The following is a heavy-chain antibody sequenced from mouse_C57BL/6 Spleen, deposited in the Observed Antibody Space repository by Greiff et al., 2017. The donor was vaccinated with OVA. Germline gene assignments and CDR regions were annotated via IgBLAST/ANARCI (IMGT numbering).Heavy chain of an antibody. Sequence: VQLQQSGAELVKPGASVKLSCKASGYTFTSYWMHWVKQRPGQGLEWIGMIHPNSGSTNYNEKFKSKATLTVDKSSSTAFLQLSSLTSEDSGVYDGARARITAVVADWYFDVWGTGTTVTVSS. CDR2: IHPNSGST. CDR3: ARARITAVVADWYFDV. D-gene: IGHD1-1*01. V-gene: IGHV1-64*01. CDR1: GYTFTSYW. J-gene: IGHJ1*03.